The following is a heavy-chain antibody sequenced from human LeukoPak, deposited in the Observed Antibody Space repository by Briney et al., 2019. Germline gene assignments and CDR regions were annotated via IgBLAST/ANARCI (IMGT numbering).Heavy chain of an antibody. J-gene: IGHJ4*02. CDR1: GFTFDDYA. CDR3: ARDTVGVTDY. V-gene: IGHV3-7*01. CDR2: IKPDGSEK. D-gene: IGHD1-26*01. Sequence: PGGSLRLSCAASGFTFDDYAMHWVRQAPGKGLEWVTNIKPDGSEKYYVDSVKGRFTISRDNAKNSLFLQMNSLRAEDTALYYCARDTVGVTDYWGQGILVTVSS.